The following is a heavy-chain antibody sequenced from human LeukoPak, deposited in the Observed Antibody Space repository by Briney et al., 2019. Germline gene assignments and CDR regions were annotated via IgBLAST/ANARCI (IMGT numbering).Heavy chain of an antibody. CDR1: GFTFDDYG. Sequence: TGGSLRLSCAASGFTFDDYGMSWVRQAPGKGLEWVSGLNWNGGSTGYADSVKGRFTISRDNAKTSVYLQMNSLRAEDTAVYYCARGRFNYDSTGYSSFYYWGQGTLVTVSS. CDR3: ARGRFNYDSTGYSSFYY. J-gene: IGHJ4*02. CDR2: LNWNGGST. D-gene: IGHD3-22*01. V-gene: IGHV3-20*04.